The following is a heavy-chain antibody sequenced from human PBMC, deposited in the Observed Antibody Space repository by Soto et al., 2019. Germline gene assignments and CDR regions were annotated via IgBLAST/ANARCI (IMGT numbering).Heavy chain of an antibody. CDR1: GFTFSSYG. Sequence: QVQLVESGGGVVQPGRSLRLSCAASGFTFSSYGMHWVRQAPGKGLEWVAVISYDGSNKYYADSVKGRFTISRDNSKNTLYLQMNSLRAEDTSVYYCAKDHSGSYSDWYFDLWGRGTLVTVSS. D-gene: IGHD1-26*01. CDR2: ISYDGSNK. V-gene: IGHV3-30*18. CDR3: AKDHSGSYSDWYFDL. J-gene: IGHJ2*01.